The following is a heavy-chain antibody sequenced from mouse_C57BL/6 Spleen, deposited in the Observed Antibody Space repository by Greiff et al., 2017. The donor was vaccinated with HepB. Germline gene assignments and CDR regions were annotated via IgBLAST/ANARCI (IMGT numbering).Heavy chain of an antibody. CDR3: AKEESIYYDYGAWFAY. Sequence: VKLMESGPGLVAPSQSLSITCTVSGFSLTSYGVSWVRQPPGKGLEWLGVIWGDGSTNYHSALISRLSISKDNSKSQVFLKLNSLQTDDTATYSCAKEESIYYDYGAWFAYWGQGTLVTVSA. V-gene: IGHV2-3*01. J-gene: IGHJ3*01. CDR2: IWGDGST. CDR1: GFSLTSYG. D-gene: IGHD2-4*01.